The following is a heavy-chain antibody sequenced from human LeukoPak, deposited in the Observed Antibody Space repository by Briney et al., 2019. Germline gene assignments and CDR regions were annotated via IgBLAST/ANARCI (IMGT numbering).Heavy chain of an antibody. D-gene: IGHD3-22*01. CDR1: GFTFSSYE. J-gene: IGHJ4*02. CDR2: ISSSGTII. Sequence: PGGSLRLSCAASGFTFSSYEMNWVRQTPGKGLEWVSYISSSGTIIYYADSVKGRFTISRDNAKNSLYLQMNSLRAEDTAVYYCARNYDSSGYPHWGQGTLVTVSS. V-gene: IGHV3-48*03. CDR3: ARNYDSSGYPH.